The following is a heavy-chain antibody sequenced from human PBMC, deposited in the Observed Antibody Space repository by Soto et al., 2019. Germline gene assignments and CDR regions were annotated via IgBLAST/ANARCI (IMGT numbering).Heavy chain of an antibody. J-gene: IGHJ4*02. D-gene: IGHD6-13*01. CDR1: GGSISSGGYY. CDR2: IYYSGST. CDR3: ARGVMAAADAYYFDY. Sequence: QVQLQESGPGLVKPSQTLSLTCTVSGGSISSGGYYWSWIRQHPGKGLEWIGYIYYSGSTYYNPSLKSRVTISVDTSKNQFSLKLSSVTAADTAVYYCARGVMAAADAYYFDYWGQGTLVTVSS. V-gene: IGHV4-31*03.